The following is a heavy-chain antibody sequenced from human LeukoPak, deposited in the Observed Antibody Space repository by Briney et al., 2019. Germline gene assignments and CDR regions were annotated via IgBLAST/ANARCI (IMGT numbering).Heavy chain of an antibody. CDR1: GFTFSSYA. CDR3: AKQLGYCSDGSCYFPY. D-gene: IGHD2-15*01. V-gene: IGHV3-23*01. CDR2: ISNNGGYT. Sequence: GGSPRLSCAASGFTFSSYAMHWVRQAPGKGLEWVSAISNNGGYTYYADSVQGRFTIPRDNSKSTLCLQMNSLRAEDTAVYYCAKQLGYCSDGSCYFPYWGQGTLVTVSS. J-gene: IGHJ4*02.